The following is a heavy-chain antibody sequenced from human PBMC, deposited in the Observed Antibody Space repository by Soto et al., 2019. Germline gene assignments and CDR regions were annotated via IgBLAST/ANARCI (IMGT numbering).Heavy chain of an antibody. CDR1: GFSLTTSGVG. CDR2: IYWDDDK. Sequence: QITLKESGPTLVKPTQTLTLTCTFSGFSLTTSGVGVGWIRQPPGKALEWLALIYWDDDKRYSPSLKSRLTXTXXTSKKQVVLTMTNMDPVDTGTYYCAHRRSFDCFDYWGQGTLVTVSS. J-gene: IGHJ4*02. D-gene: IGHD3-9*01. V-gene: IGHV2-5*02. CDR3: AHRRSFDCFDY.